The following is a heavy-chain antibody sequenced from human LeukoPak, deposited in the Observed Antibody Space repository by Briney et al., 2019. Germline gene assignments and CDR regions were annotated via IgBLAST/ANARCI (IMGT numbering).Heavy chain of an antibody. D-gene: IGHD3-16*01. Sequence: PGGSLRLSCAASGFTFSNYEMNWVRQAPGRGLGWVANINEDGSEKYYVDSVKGRFTISRDNAKNSLYLQMSSLRAEDTAVYYCAKDWGRWGQGTTVTVSS. CDR2: INEDGSEK. J-gene: IGHJ6*02. CDR1: GFTFSNYE. CDR3: AKDWGR. V-gene: IGHV3-7*01.